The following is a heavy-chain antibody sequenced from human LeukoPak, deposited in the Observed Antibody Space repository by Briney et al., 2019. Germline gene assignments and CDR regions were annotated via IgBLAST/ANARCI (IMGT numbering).Heavy chain of an antibody. J-gene: IGHJ3*02. V-gene: IGHV3-53*01. CDR2: VYSGGST. CDR3: ATGGDLKALDI. Sequence: GGSLRLSCAASGFTVGSNYMNWVRQAPGKGLEWVSVVYSGGSTYYADSVKGRFTISRDNARNSLYLQMNSLRDEDTAFYYCATGGDLKALDIWGQGTMVTVSS. CDR1: GFTVGSNY. D-gene: IGHD3-16*01.